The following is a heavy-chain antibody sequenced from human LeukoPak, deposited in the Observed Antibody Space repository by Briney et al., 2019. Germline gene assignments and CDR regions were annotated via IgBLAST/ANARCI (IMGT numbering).Heavy chain of an antibody. V-gene: IGHV3-23*01. D-gene: IGHD4-11*01. Sequence: PGGSLRLSCAASGFTFSSYAMSWVRQAPGKGLEWVSAISGSGGSTYYADSVKGRFTISRDNSKSTLYLQMNSLRAEDTAVYYCAKDPDDYSYFDYWGQGTLVTVSS. CDR1: GFTFSSYA. J-gene: IGHJ4*02. CDR2: ISGSGGST. CDR3: AKDPDDYSYFDY.